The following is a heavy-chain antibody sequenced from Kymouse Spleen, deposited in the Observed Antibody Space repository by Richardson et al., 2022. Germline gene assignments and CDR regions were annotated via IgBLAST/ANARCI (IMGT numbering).Heavy chain of an antibody. Sequence: EVQLVESGGGLVKPGGSLRLSCAASGFTFSSYSMNWVRQAPGKGLEWVSSISSSSSYIYYADSVKGRFTISRDNAKNSLYLQMNSLRAEDTAVYYCARDLITGTTYYYYYGMDVWGQGTTVTVSS. D-gene: IGHD1-7*01. CDR2: ISSSSSYI. J-gene: IGHJ6*02. CDR3: ARDLITGTTYYYYYGMDV. CDR1: GFTFSSYS. V-gene: IGHV3-21*03.